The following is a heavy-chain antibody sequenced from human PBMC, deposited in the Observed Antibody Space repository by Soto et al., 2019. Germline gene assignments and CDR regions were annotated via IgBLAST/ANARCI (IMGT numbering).Heavy chain of an antibody. CDR3: ARVGAEHLAYFDY. D-gene: IGHD3-16*01. CDR1: GFTFSDYY. CDR2: ISSSGSTI. V-gene: IGHV3-11*01. J-gene: IGHJ4*02. Sequence: GGSLRLSCAASGFTFSDYYMSWIRQAPGKGLEWGSYISSSGSTIYDADSEKGRFTISRDNAKDSLYLQMNSLRAEDTAVYYCARVGAEHLAYFDYWGQGTLVTVSS.